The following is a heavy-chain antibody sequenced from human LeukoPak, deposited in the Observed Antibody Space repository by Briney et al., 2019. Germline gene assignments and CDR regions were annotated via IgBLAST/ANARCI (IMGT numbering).Heavy chain of an antibody. D-gene: IGHD3-3*01. CDR1: GGSIISSNYY. CDR3: ASTLRFLPYRRFDY. V-gene: IGHV4-39*01. Sequence: PSETLSLTCTVSGGSIISSNYYWGWIRQPPGKGLEWIGSIYQSGSGSSYYNPSLKGRVTIFGDTSKNQFFLRLSSVTAADTAVYYCASTLRFLPYRRFDYWGQGTLVTVPS. CDR2: IYQSGSGSS. J-gene: IGHJ4*02.